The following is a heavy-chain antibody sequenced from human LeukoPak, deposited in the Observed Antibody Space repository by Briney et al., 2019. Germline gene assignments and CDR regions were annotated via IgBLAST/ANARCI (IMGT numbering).Heavy chain of an antibody. D-gene: IGHD3-22*01. CDR1: GFSFSRYW. Sequence: PGGSLRLSCVASGFSFSRYWMSWVRQAPGKGLEWVANINQDASEKYYVDSVKGRFTISRDNSKKSVYLQMSSLRAEDTAVYYCARHGGPYNSSGYLYYLDYWGQGTLVTVSS. J-gene: IGHJ4*02. CDR3: ARHGGPYNSSGYLYYLDY. CDR2: INQDASEK. V-gene: IGHV3-7*03.